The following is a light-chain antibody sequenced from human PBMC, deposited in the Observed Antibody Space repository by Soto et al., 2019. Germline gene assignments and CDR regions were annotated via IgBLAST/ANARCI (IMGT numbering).Light chain of an antibody. Sequence: HSALTQPASVSGSPGQSITISCTGTSSDVGGYNYVSWYQQHPGKAPKLMIYDVSNRPSGVSNRFSGSKSGNTASLTISGLQAEDDADYYCSSYTSSRVVVFGSGTKVIVL. CDR1: SSDVGGYNY. J-gene: IGLJ2*01. CDR2: DVS. CDR3: SSYTSSRVVV. V-gene: IGLV2-14*01.